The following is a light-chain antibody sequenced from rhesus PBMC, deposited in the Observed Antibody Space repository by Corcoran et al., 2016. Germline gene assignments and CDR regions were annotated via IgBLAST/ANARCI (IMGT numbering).Light chain of an antibody. V-gene: IGKV1-22*01. Sequence: DIQMTQSPSSLSASVGDTVTITCRASQSISSWLDWYQQNPGKAPKLLIYKASSLQSGVPSRFTVSGSGTAFTLTISSLQPEDFATYYCLQYNSSPLIFGGGTKVELK. CDR1: QSISSW. J-gene: IGKJ4*01. CDR2: KAS. CDR3: LQYNSSPLI.